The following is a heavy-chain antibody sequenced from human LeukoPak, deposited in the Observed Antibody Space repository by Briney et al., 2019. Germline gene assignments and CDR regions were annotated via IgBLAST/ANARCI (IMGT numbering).Heavy chain of an antibody. V-gene: IGHV3-23*01. J-gene: IGHJ6*02. CDR2: IGSGGYDK. CDR1: GFTFSTYA. Sequence: GGSLRLSCAASGFTFSTYAMGWVRQAPGKGLEWVSVIGSGGYDKHYADSVAGRFVISRDNSKSTLYLQMNSLRAEDAAVYYCAARVPLYGFDVWGQGTTVTVSS. CDR3: AARVPLYGFDV.